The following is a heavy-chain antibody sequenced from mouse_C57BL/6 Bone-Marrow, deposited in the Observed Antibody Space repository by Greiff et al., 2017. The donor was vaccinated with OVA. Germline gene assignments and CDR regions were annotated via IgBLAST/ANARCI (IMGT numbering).Heavy chain of an antibody. J-gene: IGHJ4*01. D-gene: IGHD2-4*01. CDR2: IHPSDSDT. Sequence: QVQLQQPGAELVKPGASVKVSCKASGYTFTSYWMHWVKQRPGQGLEWIGRIHPSDSDTNYNQKFKGKATLTVDKSSSTAYMQLSSLTSEDSAVYDCAIGAIYYDYDDAMDYWGQGTSVTVSS. CDR3: AIGAIYYDYDDAMDY. V-gene: IGHV1-74*01. CDR1: GYTFTSYW.